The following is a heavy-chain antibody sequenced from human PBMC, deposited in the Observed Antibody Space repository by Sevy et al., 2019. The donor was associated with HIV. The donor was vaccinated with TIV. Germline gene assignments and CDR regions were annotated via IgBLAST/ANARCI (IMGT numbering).Heavy chain of an antibody. CDR1: GYTLTKLS. D-gene: IGHD3-22*01. V-gene: IGHV1-24*01. CDR2: FDPEDGET. Sequence: ASVKVSCKVSGYTLTKLSMHWVRQAPGKGLEWMGRFDPEDGETIYAQKFQGRVTMTEETSTDTAYMDLRSLRYEDTAVYYCASAREYYEDSSGYLDYWGQGTLVTVSS. CDR3: ASAREYYEDSSGYLDY. J-gene: IGHJ4*02.